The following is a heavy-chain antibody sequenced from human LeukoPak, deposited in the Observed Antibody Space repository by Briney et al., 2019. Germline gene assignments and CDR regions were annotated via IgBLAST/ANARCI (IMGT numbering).Heavy chain of an antibody. J-gene: IGHJ6*02. V-gene: IGHV3-21*01. D-gene: IGHD1-26*01. CDR2: ISSSSYI. CDR1: GFTFSSYS. CDR3: ARDSGSYANYYYYYGMDV. Sequence: PGGSLRLSCAASGFTFSSYSMNWVRQAPGKGLEWVSSISSSSYISYADSVKGRFTISRDNAKNSLYLQMNSLRAEDTAVYYCARDSGSYANYYYYYGMDVWGQGTTVTVSS.